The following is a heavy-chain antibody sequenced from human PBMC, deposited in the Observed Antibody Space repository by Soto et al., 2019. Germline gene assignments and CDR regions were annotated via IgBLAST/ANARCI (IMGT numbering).Heavy chain of an antibody. CDR3: AKDLGPLKLLNYVFYGLDV. Sequence: RRLSCNASGFTVSSSYMSWVRQAPGTGLEWVAVIESGGTAHYADSVKGRFTISRDNPNNIIYLQLHTLRAEDTAVYYCAKDLGPLKLLNYVFYGLDVWGQGTTVTVSS. V-gene: IGHV3-53*01. D-gene: IGHD2-21*02. J-gene: IGHJ6*02. CDR2: IESGGTA. CDR1: GFTVSSSY.